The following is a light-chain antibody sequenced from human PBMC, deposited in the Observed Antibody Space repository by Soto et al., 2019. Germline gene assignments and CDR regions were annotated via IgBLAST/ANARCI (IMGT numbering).Light chain of an antibody. CDR3: QQYGRLPFT. Sequence: EIVLTQSPGTLSLSPGERGTLSCRASQSVSTGQIAWYQQKPGQAPRLLMYGVSSRAAGIPDRFSGSGSGTDFTLTISSLEPEDFAVYYCQQYGRLPFTFGPGTKVDI. CDR1: QSVSTGQ. CDR2: GVS. J-gene: IGKJ3*01. V-gene: IGKV3-20*01.